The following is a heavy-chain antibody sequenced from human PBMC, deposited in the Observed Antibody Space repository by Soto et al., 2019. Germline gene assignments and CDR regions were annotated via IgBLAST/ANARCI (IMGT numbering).Heavy chain of an antibody. J-gene: IGHJ4*02. D-gene: IGHD6-19*01. CDR2: IIPLFGTA. Sequence: QVQLEQSGGEVKQPGSSVRVSCKTSGGTFSTYAINWVRQAPGQGLEWMGAIIPLFGTADYSQKFQGRVTITADEYTSTASMELSSLRFDPTAVYFCARPKGTYSSGYYDFDFWGQGTLVTVSS. V-gene: IGHV1-69*01. CDR1: GGTFSTYA. CDR3: ARPKGTYSSGYYDFDF.